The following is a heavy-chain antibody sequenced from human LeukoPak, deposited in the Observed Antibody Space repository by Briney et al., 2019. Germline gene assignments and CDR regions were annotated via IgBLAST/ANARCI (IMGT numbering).Heavy chain of an antibody. J-gene: IGHJ6*03. CDR1: GYSISSAYY. CDR3: ARLIDSSGYYYYYYMDV. V-gene: IGHV4-38-2*02. Sequence: RASETLSLTCTVSGYSISSAYYWGWIRQPPGKGLEWIASIYHSESTYYTPSLKSRVTISVDTSKNQFSLKLSSVTAADTAVYYCARLIDSSGYYYYYYMDVWGKGTTVTISS. D-gene: IGHD3-22*01. CDR2: IYHSEST.